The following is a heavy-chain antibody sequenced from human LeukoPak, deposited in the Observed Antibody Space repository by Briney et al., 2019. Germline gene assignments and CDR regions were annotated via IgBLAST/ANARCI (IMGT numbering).Heavy chain of an antibody. CDR2: ISDSGGGT. CDR1: GFTFNTYS. V-gene: IGHV3-23*01. Sequence: PPGGSLRLSCAASGFTFNTYSMNWARQAPGKGLEWVSTISDSGGGTYYADSVKGQFTISRDNSKNTLYLQMNSLRADDTAVYFCDGADFWGQGTLVTVSS. CDR3: DGADF. J-gene: IGHJ4*02.